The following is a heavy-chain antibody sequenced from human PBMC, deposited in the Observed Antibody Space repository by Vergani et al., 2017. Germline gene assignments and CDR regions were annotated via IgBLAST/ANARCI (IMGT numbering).Heavy chain of an antibody. CDR1: GFAFDTYG. J-gene: IGHJ3*01. CDR2: IRFDGSNK. V-gene: IGHV3-30*02. D-gene: IGHD2-21*01. CDR3: ARDELRDAFDL. Sequence: QVQLVESGGGFVPPGGSLRLSCVASGFAFDTYGMHWVRQAPGKGLEWVAFIRFDGSNKFYSDSVKGRFSIDRDNSKKTHYLQMSGLTGDDTAMYYCARDELRDAFDLWGQGTLVIVSS.